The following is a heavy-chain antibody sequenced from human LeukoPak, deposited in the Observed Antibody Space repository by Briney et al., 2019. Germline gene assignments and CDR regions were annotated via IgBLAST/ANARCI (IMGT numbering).Heavy chain of an antibody. J-gene: IGHJ3*02. V-gene: IGHV3-64*01. Sequence: GGSLRLSCAASGFTFSSYAMHWVRQAPGKGLEYVSAISSNGGSTYYANSVQGRFTISRDNSKNTLYLQMGSLRAEDMAVYYCASFSIAVAGTRGAFDIWGQGTMVTVSS. CDR3: ASFSIAVAGTRGAFDI. D-gene: IGHD6-19*01. CDR2: ISSNGGST. CDR1: GFTFSSYA.